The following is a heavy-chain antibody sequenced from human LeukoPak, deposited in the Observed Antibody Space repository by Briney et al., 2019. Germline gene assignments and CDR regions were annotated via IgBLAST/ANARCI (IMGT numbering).Heavy chain of an antibody. Sequence: GESLKISCKGSGYTFTNYWIHWVRQMPGKGLEWMGNVYPGDSDTRYSPSFQGQVTISADKSISTAYLQWSSLKASDTAMYYCASHSSSGWSRSYYYGMDVWGQGTTVTVSS. CDR2: VYPGDSDT. CDR3: ASHSSSGWSRSYYYGMDV. CDR1: GYTFTNYW. D-gene: IGHD6-19*01. V-gene: IGHV5-51*01. J-gene: IGHJ6*02.